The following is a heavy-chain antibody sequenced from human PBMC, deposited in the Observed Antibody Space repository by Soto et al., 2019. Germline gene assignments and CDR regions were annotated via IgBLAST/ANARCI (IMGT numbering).Heavy chain of an antibody. CDR1: GFSLSTSGMC. J-gene: IGHJ6*02. D-gene: IGHD3-9*01. CDR2: IDWDDDK. Sequence: SGPTLVNPTQTLTLTCTFSGFSLSTSGMCVSWIRQPPGKALEWLALIDWDDDKYYSTSLKTRLTISKDTSKNQVVLTMTNMDPVDTATYYCARIRGMDFDWLPRRDYYYGMDVWGQGTTVTVSS. CDR3: ARIRGMDFDWLPRRDYYYGMDV. V-gene: IGHV2-70*01.